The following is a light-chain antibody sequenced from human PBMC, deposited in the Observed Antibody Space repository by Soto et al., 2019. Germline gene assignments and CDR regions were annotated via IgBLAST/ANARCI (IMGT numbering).Light chain of an antibody. V-gene: IGKV1-39*01. J-gene: IGKJ5*01. CDR2: AAS. Sequence: DIQMTQSPSSLSTSVGDRVTITCRASESIRTHLNWYQQKPGKAPRLLIYAASRLQSGVPSRFSGTGSGTDFTLTISSLQPEDFATYYCHQSYGKPLVTFGQGTRLVIK. CDR3: HQSYGKPLVT. CDR1: ESIRTH.